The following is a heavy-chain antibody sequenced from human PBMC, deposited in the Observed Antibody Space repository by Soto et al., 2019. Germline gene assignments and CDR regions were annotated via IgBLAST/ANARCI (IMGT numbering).Heavy chain of an antibody. CDR3: AILTSGSLNCPHT. CDR2: GYYTGTT. Sequence: QLQLQESGPGLVKPSETLSLTCTGSCVSIKNTGANCGWARQPPGKGLERIGSGYYTGTTYYNPSLQSRVTISIDTSKNQVSLSVNSVAAAATAGYYGAILTSGSLNCPHTWGQGPLVTVSS. CDR1: CVSIKNTGAN. J-gene: IGHJ5*02. D-gene: IGHD1-26*01. V-gene: IGHV4-39*01.